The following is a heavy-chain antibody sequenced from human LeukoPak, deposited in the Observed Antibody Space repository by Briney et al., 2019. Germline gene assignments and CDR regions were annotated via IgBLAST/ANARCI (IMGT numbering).Heavy chain of an antibody. D-gene: IGHD3-10*01. CDR3: ARHGDYYGSGSRY. V-gene: IGHV4-59*08. Sequence: SETLSLTCTVSGGSISSYYWSWIRQPPGKGLEWIGYIYYSGSINYNPSLKSRVTISVDTSKNQFSLKLSSVTAADTAVYYCARHGDYYGSGSRYWGQGTLVTVSS. CDR1: GGSISSYY. CDR2: IYYSGSI. J-gene: IGHJ4*02.